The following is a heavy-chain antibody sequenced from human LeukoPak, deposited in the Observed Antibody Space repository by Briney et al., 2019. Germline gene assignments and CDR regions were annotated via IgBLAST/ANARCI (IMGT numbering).Heavy chain of an antibody. J-gene: IGHJ4*02. Sequence: GGSLRLSCAASGLTVSSNYMNWVRQAPGKGLEWVSVIYSGGSTYYADSLKGRFTISRDNSKNTVDLQMNSLRAEDTAVYYCASGPGGSYDYWGQGTLVTVSS. D-gene: IGHD1-26*01. V-gene: IGHV3-53*01. CDR2: IYSGGST. CDR3: ASGPGGSYDY. CDR1: GLTVSSNY.